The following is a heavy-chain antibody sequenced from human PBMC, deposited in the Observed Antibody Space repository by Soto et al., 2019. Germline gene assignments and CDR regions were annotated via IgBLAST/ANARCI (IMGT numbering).Heavy chain of an antibody. CDR3: DRLSGYDPAGAADK. CDR2: TYYSGGS. V-gene: IGHV4-30-4*01. CDR1: GASVSSAEHY. J-gene: IGHJ4*02. Sequence: QVQLQESGPGLVKASQTLSLTCTLSGASVSSAEHYWSWIRQPPGKCLEWIGYTYYSGGSYYNASLQRRVSISVDTSQNQFSLKLTSVTAAYTAVYYCDRLSGYDPAGAADKWGPGIMVIVSS. D-gene: IGHD5-12*01.